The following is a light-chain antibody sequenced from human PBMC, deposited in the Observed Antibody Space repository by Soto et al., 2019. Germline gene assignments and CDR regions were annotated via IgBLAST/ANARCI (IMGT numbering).Light chain of an antibody. J-gene: IGKJ5*01. V-gene: IGKV3D-15*01. Sequence: EIVMTQSPATLSVSPGERATLSCRASQSVRSNLAWYQHKPGQAPRLLIYGASTRATGIPATFSGSGSGTQFTLTISSLQSGDFAVYYCQQYNNWPAITFGQGTRLEI. CDR3: QQYNNWPAIT. CDR1: QSVRSN. CDR2: GAS.